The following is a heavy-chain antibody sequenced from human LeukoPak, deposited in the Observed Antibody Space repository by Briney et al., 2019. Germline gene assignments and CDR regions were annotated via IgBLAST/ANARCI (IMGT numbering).Heavy chain of an antibody. CDR1: GGTFRSYA. D-gene: IGHD2-15*01. Sequence: SVKVSCQACGGTFRSYAISWVRQAPGQGREWMGRIIPIFGTANSAQKFQGRVTNTTNESTSTAYMELSSLRSEDSAVYYCATEDVVVVAATLDYWGQGTLVTVSS. V-gene: IGHV1-69*05. J-gene: IGHJ4*02. CDR3: ATEDVVVVAATLDY. CDR2: IIPIFGTA.